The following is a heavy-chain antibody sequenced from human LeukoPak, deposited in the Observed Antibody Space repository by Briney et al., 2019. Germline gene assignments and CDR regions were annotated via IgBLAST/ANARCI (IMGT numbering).Heavy chain of an antibody. CDR3: ARGYDSSGLSLGY. V-gene: IGHV3-74*01. Sequence: PGGSLRLSCAASGFTFSSYWMYWVRQAPGKGLVWVSRINSVGSSTSYADSVKGRFTISRDNAKNTLYLQMNSLRAEDTAVYYCARGYDSSGLSLGYWGQGTLVTVSS. CDR2: INSVGSST. J-gene: IGHJ4*02. CDR1: GFTFSSYW. D-gene: IGHD3-22*01.